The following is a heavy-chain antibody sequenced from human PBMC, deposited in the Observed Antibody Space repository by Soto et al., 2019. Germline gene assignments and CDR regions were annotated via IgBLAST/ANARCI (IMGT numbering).Heavy chain of an antibody. CDR3: ARDCGLGDDYDSTGMDT. Sequence: ASVKVSCKASGYTFTSYGISWVRQAPGQGLEWMGWISAYNGNTNYAQKLQGRVTMTTDTSTSTAYMELRSLRSDDTAVYYCARDCGLGDDYDSTGMDTWGKGATVPVSS. CDR1: GYTFTSYG. CDR2: ISAYNGNT. D-gene: IGHD3-16*01. V-gene: IGHV1-18*01. J-gene: IGHJ6*04.